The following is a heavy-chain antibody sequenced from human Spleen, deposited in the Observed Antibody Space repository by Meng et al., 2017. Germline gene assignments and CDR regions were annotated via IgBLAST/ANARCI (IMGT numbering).Heavy chain of an antibody. CDR2: ISYSGTT. Sequence: LARPGSAPGRVKFPVPPSPTCTVAGGASSMSDYFWGWIRQPPGKVLEWIGTISYSGTTYYNPSLKSRVTISADKSKNQFSLKLSSVTAADTAVYYCARSVPDRYSGYDYWGQGTLVTVSS. CDR3: ARSVPDRYSGYDY. CDR1: GGASSMSDYF. V-gene: IGHV4-39*07. D-gene: IGHD5-12*01. J-gene: IGHJ4*02.